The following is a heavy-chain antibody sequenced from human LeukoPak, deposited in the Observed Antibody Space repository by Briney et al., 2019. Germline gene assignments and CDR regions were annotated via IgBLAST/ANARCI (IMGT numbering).Heavy chain of an antibody. CDR2: INHSGST. Sequence: PSETLSLTCAVYGGSFSGYYWSWIRQPPGKGLECIGEINHSGSTNYNPSLKSRVTISVDTSKNQFSLKLSSVTAADTAVYYCARKAPAPTAAAEYNWFDPWGQGTLVTVSS. J-gene: IGHJ5*02. CDR1: GGSFSGYY. D-gene: IGHD6-13*01. V-gene: IGHV4-34*01. CDR3: ARKAPAPTAAAEYNWFDP.